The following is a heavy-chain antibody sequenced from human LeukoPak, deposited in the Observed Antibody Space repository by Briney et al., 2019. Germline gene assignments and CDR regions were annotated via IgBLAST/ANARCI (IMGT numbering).Heavy chain of an antibody. CDR1: GITFSNYA. CDR2: ISGSSGST. J-gene: IGHJ4*02. D-gene: IGHD1-26*01. Sequence: GGSLRLSCAASGITFSNYAMTWVRQAPGKGLEWVSAISGSSGSTYYADSVKGRFTISRDNSKNTLYLQMNSLRSDDTAVYYCARDVSGSYYAYWGQGTLVTVSS. V-gene: IGHV3-23*01. CDR3: ARDVSGSYYAY.